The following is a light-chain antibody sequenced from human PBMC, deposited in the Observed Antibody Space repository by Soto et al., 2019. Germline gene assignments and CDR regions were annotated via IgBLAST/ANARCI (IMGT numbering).Light chain of an antibody. CDR1: SSDVGGYSH. Sequence: QSALTQPASVSGSPGQSITISCTGTSSDVGGYSHVSWYQQLPGKAPKLMIYDVSDRPSGVSNRFSGSKSGNTASLTISGLQAEDEADYYCSSYTSSSLYVFGTGTKVTVL. J-gene: IGLJ1*01. CDR2: DVS. CDR3: SSYTSSSLYV. V-gene: IGLV2-14*01.